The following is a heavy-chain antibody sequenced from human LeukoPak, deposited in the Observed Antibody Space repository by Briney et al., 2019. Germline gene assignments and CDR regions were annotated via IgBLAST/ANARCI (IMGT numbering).Heavy chain of an antibody. CDR1: GGSISSYY. Sequence: SETLSLTCTVSGGSISSYYWSWIRQPAGKGLEWIGRIYTSGSTNYNPSLKSRVSISVDKPKNQFSLKLSSVTAADTAVYYCARLLLQQTHRFDPWGQGTLVTVSS. CDR2: IYTSGST. V-gene: IGHV4-4*07. CDR3: ARLLLQQTHRFDP. J-gene: IGHJ5*02. D-gene: IGHD3-22*01.